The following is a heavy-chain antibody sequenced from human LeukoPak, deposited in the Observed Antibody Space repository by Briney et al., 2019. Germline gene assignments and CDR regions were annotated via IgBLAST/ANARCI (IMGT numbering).Heavy chain of an antibody. CDR1: GFTFSSYE. D-gene: IGHD3-22*01. Sequence: GRSLRLSCAASGFTFSSYEMNWVRQAPGKGLEWVSYISSSGSTIYYADSVKGRFTISRDNAKNSLYLQMNSLRAEDTAVCYCARRIVTYDAFDIWGQGTMVTVSS. CDR3: ARRIVTYDAFDI. CDR2: ISSSGSTI. J-gene: IGHJ3*02. V-gene: IGHV3-48*03.